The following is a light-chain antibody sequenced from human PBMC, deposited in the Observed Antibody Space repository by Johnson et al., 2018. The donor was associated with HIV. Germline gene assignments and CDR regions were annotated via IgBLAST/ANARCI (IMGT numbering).Light chain of an antibody. V-gene: IGLV1-51*01. CDR3: GTWDSSLRVGF. CDR2: ANN. Sequence: HSVLTQPPSVSAAPGQKVTISCSGSSSNIGNNYVSWYQQLPGTAPRLLISANNERPSDIPDRFSGSKSGTSATLGITGLQTGDEADYYCGTWDSSLRVGFFGTGTKVTVL. J-gene: IGLJ1*01. CDR1: SSNIGNNY.